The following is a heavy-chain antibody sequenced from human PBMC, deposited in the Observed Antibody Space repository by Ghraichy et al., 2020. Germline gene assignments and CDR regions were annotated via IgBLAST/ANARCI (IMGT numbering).Heavy chain of an antibody. D-gene: IGHD4-23*01. J-gene: IGHJ6*02. CDR2: ITSSSRNI. CDR3: ARGSKVVRFFYYDGMDV. CDR1: GFTFSGYS. Sequence: GSLRLSCAGSGFTFSGYSMNWVRQSPGKGLEWVGYITSSSRNIFYADSVKGRFTISRDNAQNSLSLQMNSLRDEDTAVYYCARGSKVVRFFYYDGMDVWGQGTAVTVSS. V-gene: IGHV3-48*02.